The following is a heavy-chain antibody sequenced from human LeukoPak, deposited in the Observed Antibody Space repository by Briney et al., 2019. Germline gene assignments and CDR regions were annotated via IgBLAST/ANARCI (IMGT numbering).Heavy chain of an antibody. J-gene: IGHJ4*02. CDR1: GGSISSSSYY. Sequence: SETLSLTCTVSGGSISSSSYYWGWIRQPPGKGLEWIGSIYYSGSTYYNPSLKSRVTISVDTSKNQFSLKLSSVTAADTAVYYCARDRGPTGALSYWGQGTLVTVSS. D-gene: IGHD1-14*01. CDR3: ARDRGPTGALSY. CDR2: IYYSGST. V-gene: IGHV4-39*02.